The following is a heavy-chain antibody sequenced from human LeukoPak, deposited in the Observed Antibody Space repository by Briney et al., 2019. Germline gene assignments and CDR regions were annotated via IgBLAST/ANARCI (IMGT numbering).Heavy chain of an antibody. V-gene: IGHV1-2*02. J-gene: IGHJ5*02. CDR1: GYTFTGYY. D-gene: IGHD3-10*01. Sequence: ASVKVSCKASGYTFTGYYMHWVRQAPGQGLEWMGWINPNSGGTNYAQKFQGRVTMTRDTSINTAYMELSRLRSDDSAVYYCARGAADASGTYGNWFDPWGQGTFVTVSS. CDR2: INPNSGGT. CDR3: ARGAADASGTYGNWFDP.